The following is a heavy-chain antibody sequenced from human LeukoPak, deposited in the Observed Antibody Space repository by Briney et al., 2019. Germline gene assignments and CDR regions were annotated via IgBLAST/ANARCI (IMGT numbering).Heavy chain of an antibody. Sequence: SETLSLTCAASGYSISSDYYWGWIRQPSGKGLEWIGSIYHSGSTYYNPFLKSRVTISVDTSKNQFSLKLSSVTAADTAVYYCARDRALFIPLDVWGKGTTVTVSS. V-gene: IGHV4-38-2*02. D-gene: IGHD2-21*01. CDR2: IYHSGST. CDR3: ARDRALFIPLDV. J-gene: IGHJ6*04. CDR1: GYSISSDYY.